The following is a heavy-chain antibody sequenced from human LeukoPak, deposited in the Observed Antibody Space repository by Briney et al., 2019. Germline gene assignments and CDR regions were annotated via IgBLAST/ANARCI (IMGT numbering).Heavy chain of an antibody. V-gene: IGHV1-18*01. Sequence: ASVKVSCKASGYXFTSYGMSWVRQAPGQGLEWMGWISAYNGNTNYAQKLQGRVTMTTDTSTSTAYMELRSLRSDDTAVYYCAREVWFGELSERTLDYWGQGTLVTVSS. J-gene: IGHJ4*02. CDR1: GYXFTSYG. CDR3: AREVWFGELSERTLDY. CDR2: ISAYNGNT. D-gene: IGHD3-10*01.